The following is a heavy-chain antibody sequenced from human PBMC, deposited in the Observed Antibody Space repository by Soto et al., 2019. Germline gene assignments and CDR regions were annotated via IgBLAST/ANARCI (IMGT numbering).Heavy chain of an antibody. V-gene: IGHV3-33*01. D-gene: IGHD3-3*01. CDR2: IWYDGSNK. CDR3: ARESVLRFTEGWFDP. CDR1: GFTFSIYG. J-gene: IGHJ5*02. Sequence: PGGSLRLSCAASGFTFSIYGMHWFRQAPGKGLEWVAVIWYDGSNKYYADSVKGRFTISRDNSKNTLYLQMNSLRAEDTAVYYCARESVLRFTEGWFDPWGQGTLVTVSS.